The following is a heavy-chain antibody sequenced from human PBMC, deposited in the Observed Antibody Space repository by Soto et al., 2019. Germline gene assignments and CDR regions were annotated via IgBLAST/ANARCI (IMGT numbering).Heavy chain of an antibody. CDR3: ARVVGHCSGGSCSGY. CDR2: ISSSSSYI. J-gene: IGHJ4*02. D-gene: IGHD2-15*01. CDR1: GFTFSSNA. Sequence: EVQLVESGGGLVKPGGSLRLSCVASGFTFSSNAMNWVRQAPGKGLEWVSSISSSSSYIYYADSVKGRFTTSRDNAKKSLYLQMNSLRAEDTAVYYCARVVGHCSGGSCSGYWGQGTLVTVSS. V-gene: IGHV3-21*01.